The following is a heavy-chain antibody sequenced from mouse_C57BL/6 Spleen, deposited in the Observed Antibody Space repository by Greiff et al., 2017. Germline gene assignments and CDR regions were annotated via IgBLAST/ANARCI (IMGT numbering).Heavy chain of an antibody. CDR1: GFTFTDYY. CDR3: ARYISNYGGAWFAY. D-gene: IGHD2-5*01. CDR2: IRNKANGYTT. Sequence: EVMLVESGGGLVQPGGSLSLSCAASGFTFTDYYMSWVRQPPGKALEWLGFIRNKANGYTTEYSASVKGRFTISRDNSQSILYLQMNALRAEDSATYYCARYISNYGGAWFAYWGQGTLVTVSA. J-gene: IGHJ3*01. V-gene: IGHV7-3*01.